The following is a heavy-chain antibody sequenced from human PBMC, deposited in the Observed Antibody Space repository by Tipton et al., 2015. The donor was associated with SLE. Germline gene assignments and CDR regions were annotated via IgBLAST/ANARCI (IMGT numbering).Heavy chain of an antibody. D-gene: IGHD1-26*01. CDR2: IYYSGST. V-gene: IGHV4-39*01. J-gene: IGHJ3*02. CDR3: ARGYVGALAFDI. Sequence: TLSLTCTVSGASISSSSYYWGWIRQPPGKGLEWIGSIYYSGSTYYNPSLKSRVTISVDTSNNQFSLKLSSVTAADTAVYYCARGYVGALAFDIWGQGTMVTVSS. CDR1: GASISSSSYY.